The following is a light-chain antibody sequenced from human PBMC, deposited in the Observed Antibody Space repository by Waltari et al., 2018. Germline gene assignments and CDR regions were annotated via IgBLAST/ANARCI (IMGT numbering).Light chain of an antibody. CDR3: QVWDSDSDHVV. CDR2: YNN. V-gene: IGLV3-21*01. J-gene: IGLJ2*01. CDR1: NIGSKS. Sequence: SYVLTQPPSVSVAPGETARITCGGNNIGSKSVHWYQQEPGQAPILVIYYNNDRPSGIPERFSGSNSGNTATLAISRVDAGDEADYYCQVWDSDSDHVVFGGG.